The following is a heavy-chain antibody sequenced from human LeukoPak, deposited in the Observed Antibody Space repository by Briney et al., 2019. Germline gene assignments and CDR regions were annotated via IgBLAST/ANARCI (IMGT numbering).Heavy chain of an antibody. D-gene: IGHD2-15*01. CDR2: ISSSSSYI. CDR1: GFTFSSYS. CDR3: ARGRFCGGSCYSGYYYYMDV. Sequence: GGSLRLSCAASGFTFSSYSMNWVRQAPGKGLEWVSSISSSSSYIYYADSVKGRFTISRDNAKNSLYLQMNSLRAEDTAVYYCARGRFCGGSCYSGYYYYMDVWGKGTTVTVSS. J-gene: IGHJ6*03. V-gene: IGHV3-21*01.